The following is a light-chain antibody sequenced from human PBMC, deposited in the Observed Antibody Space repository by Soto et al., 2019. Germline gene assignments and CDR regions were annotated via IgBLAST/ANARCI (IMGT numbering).Light chain of an antibody. Sequence: HSALTQPASVSGSPGQSITISCTGTSSDVGGYNYVSWYQQHPGKAPKLMIYEVSNRPSGVSNRFSGSKSGNTASLTISGLQAEDEADYYCCSSPGSYTSVVFGGGTKLTVL. CDR2: EVS. V-gene: IGLV2-14*01. CDR1: SSDVGGYNY. CDR3: CSSPGSYTSVV. J-gene: IGLJ2*01.